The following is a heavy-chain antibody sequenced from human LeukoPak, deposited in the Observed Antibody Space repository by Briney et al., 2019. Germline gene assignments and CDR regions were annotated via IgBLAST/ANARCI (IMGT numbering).Heavy chain of an antibody. CDR2: SSLNNVNK. V-gene: IGHV1-18*01. D-gene: IGHD5-12*01. CDR3: ARDQSPLNGGYSEGEVFDC. CDR1: GYTFTSYG. Sequence: ASVKVSCKASGYTFTSYGINWLRQAPGQGLEWMGRSSLNNVNKDYIEKLQGRVTMTTDTSTRTAHMELRSLRPDDTAVYYCARDQSPLNGGYSEGEVFDCWGQGTLVTVSS. J-gene: IGHJ4*02.